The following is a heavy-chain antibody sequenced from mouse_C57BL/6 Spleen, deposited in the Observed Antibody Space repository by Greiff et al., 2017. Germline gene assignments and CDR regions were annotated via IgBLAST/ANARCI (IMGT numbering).Heavy chain of an antibody. J-gene: IGHJ3*01. CDR3: ARWGSYYGYGGVAWFAC. CDR1: GYTFTSYW. V-gene: IGHV1-53*01. Sequence: QVQLKESGTELVKPGASVKLSCKASGYTFTSYWMHWVKQRPGQGLEWIGNINPSNGGTNYNEKFKSKATLTVDKSSSTAYLQLSSLTSEDSAVYYGARWGSYYGYGGVAWFACGGQGTLVTVA. D-gene: IGHD2-9*01. CDR2: INPSNGGT.